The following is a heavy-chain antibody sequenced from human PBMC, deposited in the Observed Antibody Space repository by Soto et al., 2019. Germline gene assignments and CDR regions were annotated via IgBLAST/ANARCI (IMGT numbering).Heavy chain of an antibody. CDR1: GYTFTGYY. CDR2: INPNSGGT. CDR3: ARALYYYDSSGYPDY. J-gene: IGHJ4*02. Sequence: ASVKVSCKASGYTFTGYYMHWVRQAPGQGLEWMGWINPNSGGTNYAQKFQGWVTMTRDTSISTAYMELSRLRSDDTAVYYCARALYYYDSSGYPDYWGQGTPVTVSS. V-gene: IGHV1-2*04. D-gene: IGHD3-22*01.